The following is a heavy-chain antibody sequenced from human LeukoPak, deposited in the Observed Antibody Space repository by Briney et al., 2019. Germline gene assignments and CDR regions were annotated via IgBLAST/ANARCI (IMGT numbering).Heavy chain of an antibody. CDR1: GGTFSSYA. V-gene: IGHV1-69*13. J-gene: IGHJ4*02. Sequence: SVKVSCKASGGTFSSYAISWVRQAPGQGLEWMGGIIPIFGTANYAQKFQGRVTITADESTSTAYMELSSLRSEDTAVYYWAQDCTGGVCYPPPLSYRGQGTLVTVSS. CDR2: IIPIFGTA. CDR3: AQDCTGGVCYPPPLSY. D-gene: IGHD2-8*02.